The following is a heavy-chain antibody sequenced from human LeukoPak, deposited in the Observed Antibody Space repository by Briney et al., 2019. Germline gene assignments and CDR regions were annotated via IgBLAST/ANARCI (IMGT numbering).Heavy chain of an antibody. D-gene: IGHD6-13*01. CDR3: ARRATGTIDY. CDR2: IYYSGST. J-gene: IGHJ4*02. V-gene: IGHV4-59*08. CDR1: GGSISSYY. Sequence: SETLSLTCTVSGGSISSYYWSWIRQPPGKGLEWIGYIYYSGSTNYNPSLKSRVTISVDTSKNQFSLKLSPVTAADTAVYYCARRATGTIDYWGQGTLVTVSS.